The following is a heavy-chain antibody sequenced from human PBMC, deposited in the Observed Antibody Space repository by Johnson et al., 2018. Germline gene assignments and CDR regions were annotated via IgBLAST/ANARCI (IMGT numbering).Heavy chain of an antibody. J-gene: IGHJ6*03. Sequence: VQLVETGGGMVQPGRSLVVSCLASGFTLSDYGMHWVRQAPGAGLKWVAFISWDGSTTYYADSVNGRFIISRDNFNSMVYLQMKRRRADDTAMYYFARDKSVTPRLYYMDVWGKGTTVTVSS. V-gene: IGHV3-30*03. CDR2: ISWDGSTT. D-gene: IGHD4-17*01. CDR1: GFTLSDYG. CDR3: ARDKSVTPRLYYMDV.